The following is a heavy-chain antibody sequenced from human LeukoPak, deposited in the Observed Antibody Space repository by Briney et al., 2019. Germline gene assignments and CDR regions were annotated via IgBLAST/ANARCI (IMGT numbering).Heavy chain of an antibody. CDR1: GASISSSY. J-gene: IGHJ4*02. Sequence: WETLSLTCTVSGASISSSYWNWIRQPPGKGLEWIGYIYYSGTIKYNPSLKSRVTISVDTSKNQVSLKLRSVTAADTAVYYCGRRGGSYSIDYRGQGALVTVSS. V-gene: IGHV4-59*08. D-gene: IGHD1-26*01. CDR3: GRRGGSYSIDY. CDR2: IYYSGTI.